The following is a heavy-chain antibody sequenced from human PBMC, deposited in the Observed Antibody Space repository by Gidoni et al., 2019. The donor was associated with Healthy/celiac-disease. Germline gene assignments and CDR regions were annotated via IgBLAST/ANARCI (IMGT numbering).Heavy chain of an antibody. D-gene: IGHD1-26*01. Sequence: EVQLVEPGGGLVKPGGSLRLSCAASGFTFSSYSMIWVRQAPGKGLEWVSSISSSSSYIYHPDSVKGRVTISRNNAKNSLYLQMNSLRAEDTAVYYCARDTGGSYNDAFDIWGQGTMVTVSS. CDR1: GFTFSSYS. CDR2: ISSSSSYI. V-gene: IGHV3-21*01. CDR3: ARDTGGSYNDAFDI. J-gene: IGHJ3*02.